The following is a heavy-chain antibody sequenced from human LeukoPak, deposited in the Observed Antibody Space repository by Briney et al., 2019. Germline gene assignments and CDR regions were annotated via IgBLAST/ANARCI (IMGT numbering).Heavy chain of an antibody. V-gene: IGHV1-18*01. J-gene: IGHJ5*02. CDR2: ISSYNGNT. CDR1: GYTFTSYG. D-gene: IGHD3-10*01. Sequence: ASVKDSCKASGYTFTSYGISWVQQAPGQGLEWMGWISSYNGNTNYAQKLQGRVTMTTDTSTSTAYMELRSLRSDDTAVYYCARDRLWFGELPHAWGQGTLVTVSS. CDR3: ARDRLWFGELPHA.